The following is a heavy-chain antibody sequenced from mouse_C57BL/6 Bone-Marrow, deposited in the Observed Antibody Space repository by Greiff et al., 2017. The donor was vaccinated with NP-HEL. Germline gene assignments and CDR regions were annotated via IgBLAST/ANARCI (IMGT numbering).Heavy chain of an antibody. J-gene: IGHJ2*01. CDR3: TRDYDGPFDY. V-gene: IGHV1-5*01. CDR1: GYTFTSYW. CDR2: ISPGHSDP. D-gene: IGHD1-1*01. Sequence: VQLQQSGTVLARPGASVKMSCKTSGYTFTSYWMHWVKQRPGQGLEWIGAISPGHSDPSYNQKFKGKAKLTAVTSAITAFMELSSLTNEYSAVYYCTRDYDGPFDYWGQGPTLTVSS.